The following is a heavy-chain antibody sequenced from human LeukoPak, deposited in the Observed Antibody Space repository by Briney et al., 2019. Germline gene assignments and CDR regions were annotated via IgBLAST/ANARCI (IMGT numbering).Heavy chain of an antibody. Sequence: SETLSLTCTVSGGSISSSSYFWGWIRQPPGKGLEWIGYIYYSGSTYYNPSLKSRVTISVDTSKNQFSLKLSSVTAADTAVYYCARLPREYYDFWSGYYNYGMDVWGQGTTVTVSS. CDR2: IYYSGST. CDR1: GGSISSSSYF. D-gene: IGHD3-3*01. V-gene: IGHV4-30-4*08. CDR3: ARLPREYYDFWSGYYNYGMDV. J-gene: IGHJ6*02.